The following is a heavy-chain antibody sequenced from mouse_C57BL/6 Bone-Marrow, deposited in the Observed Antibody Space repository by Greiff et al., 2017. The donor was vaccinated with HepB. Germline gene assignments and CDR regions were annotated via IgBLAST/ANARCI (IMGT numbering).Heavy chain of an antibody. CDR2: ISSGSSTI. V-gene: IGHV5-17*01. Sequence: EVQLVESGGGLVKPGGSLKLSCAASGFTFSDYGMHWVRQAPEKGLEWVAYISSGSSTIYYADTVKGRVTISRDNAKNTLFLQMTSLRSEDTAMYDCARGGYYYLWAYWGQGTLVTVSA. J-gene: IGHJ3*01. D-gene: IGHD2-3*01. CDR1: GFTFSDYG. CDR3: ARGGYYYLWAY.